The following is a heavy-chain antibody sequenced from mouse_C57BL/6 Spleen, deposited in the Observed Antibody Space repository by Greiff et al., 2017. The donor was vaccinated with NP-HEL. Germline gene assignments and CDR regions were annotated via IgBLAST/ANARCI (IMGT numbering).Heavy chain of an antibody. Sequence: QVQLKQSGPGLVEPSQSLSITCTVSGFSLTSYAISWVRQPPGKGLEWLGVIWTGGGTNSNSALKSRLSISKDNSKSQVYLKMNSLQTYDTARYYSDRTGDSSGSCFDYWGQGTTLTVSS. D-gene: IGHD3-2*02. CDR3: DRTGDSSGSCFDY. V-gene: IGHV2-9-1*01. J-gene: IGHJ2*01. CDR1: GFSLTSYA. CDR2: IWTGGGT.